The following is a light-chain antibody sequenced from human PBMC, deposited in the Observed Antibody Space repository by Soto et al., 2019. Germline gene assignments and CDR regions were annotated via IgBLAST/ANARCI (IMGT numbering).Light chain of an antibody. Sequence: QSVLTQSPSVSGAPGQRVTISCTGSSSNIGAVFDVHWYQQVPGTAPKLLIYENTKRPSGVPDRFSGSKSGTSASLAITGLQAEDEADYYCQSYDSGLSGWLFGGGTKVTVL. CDR2: ENT. J-gene: IGLJ2*01. CDR3: QSYDSGLSGWL. CDR1: SSNIGAVFD. V-gene: IGLV1-40*01.